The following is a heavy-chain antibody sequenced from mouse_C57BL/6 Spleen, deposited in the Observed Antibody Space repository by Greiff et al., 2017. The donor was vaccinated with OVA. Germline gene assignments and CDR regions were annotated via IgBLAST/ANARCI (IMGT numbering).Heavy chain of an antibody. V-gene: IGHV5-9*01. D-gene: IGHD2-2*01. CDR1: GFTFSSYT. CDR3: ARQGGYDGFRGFAY. Sequence: DVMLVESGGGLVKPGGSLKLSCAASGFTFSSYTMSWVRQTPEKRLEWVATISGGGGNTYYPDSVTGRFPISRDNAKNTLYLQMCRLRSEDTAVYYCARQGGYDGFRGFAYWGQGTLVTVSA. J-gene: IGHJ3*01. CDR2: ISGGGGNT.